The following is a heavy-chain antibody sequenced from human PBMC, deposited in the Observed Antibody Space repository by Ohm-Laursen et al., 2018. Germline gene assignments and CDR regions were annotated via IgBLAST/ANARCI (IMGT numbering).Heavy chain of an antibody. Sequence: GSLRLSCSASGFTFSDYYMTWIRQAPGKGLEWVANIKQDGSEKYYVDSVEGRFTISRDNAKNSLYLQMNSLRAEDTAVYYCARGRRFDYWGQGTLVTVSS. J-gene: IGHJ4*02. V-gene: IGHV3-7*01. CDR2: IKQDGSEK. D-gene: IGHD1-14*01. CDR3: ARGRRFDY. CDR1: GFTFSDYY.